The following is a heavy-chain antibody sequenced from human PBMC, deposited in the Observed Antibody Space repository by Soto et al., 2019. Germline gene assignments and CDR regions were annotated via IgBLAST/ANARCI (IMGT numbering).Heavy chain of an antibody. CDR3: ARSSGDDFFYYGMDV. V-gene: IGHV4-59*10. CDR2: VYARGAT. CDR1: GASITSHY. J-gene: IGHJ6*02. Sequence: ASETLSLTCSVSGASITSHYWNWIRQSAGEGLQWIGRVYARGATNYNPSLKSRVTISGDTSKNQFSLKLTSVTAADTAVYYCARSSGDDFFYYGMDVWGHGTTVT. D-gene: IGHD4-17*01.